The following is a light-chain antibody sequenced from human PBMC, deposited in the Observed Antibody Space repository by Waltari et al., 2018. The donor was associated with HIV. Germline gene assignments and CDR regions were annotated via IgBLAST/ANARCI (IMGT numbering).Light chain of an antibody. Sequence: QSVLTQPPSASGTPGQRVTISCSGSSSNIGRNYVYWYQQLPGTAPKLRIYRNNQRPSGVPDRFSGSKSGTSASLAISGLRSEVEADYYCATWNDSLSGYVFGTGTKVTV. J-gene: IGLJ1*01. CDR1: SSNIGRNY. V-gene: IGLV1-47*01. CDR3: ATWNDSLSGYV. CDR2: RNN.